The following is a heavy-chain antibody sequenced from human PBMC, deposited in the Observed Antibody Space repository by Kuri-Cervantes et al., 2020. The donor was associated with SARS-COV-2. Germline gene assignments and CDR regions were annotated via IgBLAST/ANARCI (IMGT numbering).Heavy chain of an antibody. Sequence: GGSLRPSCAASGFTFSSYAMHWVRQAPGKGLEWVAVISYDGSNKYYADSVKGRFTISRDNSKNTLYLQMNSLRAEDTAVYYCAKVFRPSDEGFDYWGQGTLVTVSS. CDR2: ISYDGSNK. D-gene: IGHD1-26*01. CDR3: AKVFRPSDEGFDY. CDR1: GFTFSSYA. J-gene: IGHJ4*02. V-gene: IGHV3-30-3*01.